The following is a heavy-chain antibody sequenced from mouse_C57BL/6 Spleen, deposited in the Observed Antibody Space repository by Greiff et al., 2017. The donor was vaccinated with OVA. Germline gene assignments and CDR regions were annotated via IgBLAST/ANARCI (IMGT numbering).Heavy chain of an antibody. CDR1: GFTFSNYW. J-gene: IGHJ4*01. Sequence: EVKVEESGGGLVQPGGSMKLSCVASGFTFSNYWMNWVRQSPEKGLEWVAQIRLKSDNYATHYAESVKGRFTISRDGSKSSVYLQMNNLRAEDTGIYYCVRNSYYYAMDYWGQGTSVTVSA. CDR2: IRLKSDNYAT. V-gene: IGHV6-3*01. CDR3: VRNSYYYAMDY. D-gene: IGHD4-1*02.